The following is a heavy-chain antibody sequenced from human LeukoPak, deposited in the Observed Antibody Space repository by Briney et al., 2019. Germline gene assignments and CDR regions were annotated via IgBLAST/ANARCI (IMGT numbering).Heavy chain of an antibody. J-gene: IGHJ4*02. CDR2: IKSKTDGGTT. V-gene: IGHV3-15*01. D-gene: IGHD5-24*01. CDR1: GFTFSTYW. CDR3: TTDKRWLHRDDY. Sequence: PGGSLRLSCAASGFTFSTYWMSWVRQAPGKGLEWVGRIKSKTDGGTTDYAAPVKGRFTISRDDSKNTLYLQMNSLKTEDTAVYYCTTDKRWLHRDDYWGQGTLVTVSS.